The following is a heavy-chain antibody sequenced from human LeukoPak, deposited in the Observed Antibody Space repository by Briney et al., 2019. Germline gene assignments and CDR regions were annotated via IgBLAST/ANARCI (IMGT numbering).Heavy chain of an antibody. CDR1: GGSFSGYY. V-gene: IGHV4-34*01. Sequence: SETLSLTCAVYGGSFSGYYWSWIRQPPGKGLEWIGEINHSGSTNYNPSLKSRVTISFGSSKNQFSLKLSSVTAADTAVYYCARVDGSCSGGSCPSGNWFDPWGQGTLVTVSS. CDR3: ARVDGSCSGGSCPSGNWFDP. J-gene: IGHJ5*02. CDR2: INHSGST. D-gene: IGHD2-15*01.